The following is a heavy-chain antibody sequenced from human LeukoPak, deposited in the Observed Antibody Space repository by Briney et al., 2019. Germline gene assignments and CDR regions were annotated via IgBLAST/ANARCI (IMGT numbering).Heavy chain of an antibody. J-gene: IGHJ4*02. CDR1: GYTFTGYY. CDR2: INPNSGDT. CDR3: ARDRGRGYDYNSGDFDY. Sequence: GASVTVFCKASGYTFTGYYFHWVRQAPGQGLEWVGWINPNSGDTSYAQKFQGSVTMARDPSISTVYMELSRLRSDDTAVYYCARDRGRGYDYNSGDFDYWGQGTLVTVSS. V-gene: IGHV1-2*02. D-gene: IGHD3-22*01.